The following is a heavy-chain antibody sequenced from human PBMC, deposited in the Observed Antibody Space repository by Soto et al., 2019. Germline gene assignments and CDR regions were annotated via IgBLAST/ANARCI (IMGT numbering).Heavy chain of an antibody. D-gene: IGHD2-15*01. CDR1: GFTFSSYD. CDR3: ARAEREYFSGGSRHADAFNI. Sequence: HPGGSLRLSCAASGFTFSSYDMHWARLATGKVLEWVSAIGTAGDTYYPGSVKGRFTISRENAKNSLYLQMNSLRAGGTAVYYCARAEREYFSGGSRHADAFNIWHQEIMLT. CDR2: IGTAGDT. V-gene: IGHV3-13*01. J-gene: IGHJ3*02.